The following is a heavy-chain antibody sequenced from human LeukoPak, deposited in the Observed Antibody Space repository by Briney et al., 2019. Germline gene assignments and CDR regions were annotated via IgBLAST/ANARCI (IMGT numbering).Heavy chain of an antibody. J-gene: IGHJ5*02. CDR1: GFNVGDHA. D-gene: IGHD6-6*01. V-gene: IGHV3-53*01. Sequence: PGGSLRLSCTGLGFNVGDHAMSWVRQAPGKGLEWVSVIYSGGSTYYADSVKGRFTISRDNSKNTLYLQMNSLRAEDTAVYYCARIGSSRDPWGQGTLVTVSS. CDR3: ARIGSSRDP. CDR2: IYSGGST.